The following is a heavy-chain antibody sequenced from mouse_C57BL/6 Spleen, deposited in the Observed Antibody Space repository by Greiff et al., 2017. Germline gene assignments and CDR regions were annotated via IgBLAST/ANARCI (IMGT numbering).Heavy chain of an antibody. CDR1: GYAFSSSW. CDR2: IYPGDGDT. D-gene: IGHD2-2*01. V-gene: IGHV1-82*01. Sequence: QVQLQQSGPELVKPGASVKISCKASGYAFSSSWMKWVKQRPGKGLEWIGRIYPGDGDTNYNGKFKGKATLTADKSSSTAYMQLSSRTSEDSAVYFCARGDDGGMDYWGQGTSVTVSS. CDR3: ARGDDGGMDY. J-gene: IGHJ4*01.